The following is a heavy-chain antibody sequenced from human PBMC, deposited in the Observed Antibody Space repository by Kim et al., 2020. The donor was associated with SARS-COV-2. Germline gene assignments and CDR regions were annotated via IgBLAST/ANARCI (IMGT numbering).Heavy chain of an antibody. Sequence: GGSLRLSCAASGFTFSNAWMSWVRQAPGKGLEWVGRIKSKTDGGTTDYAAPVKGRFTISRDDSKNTLYLQMNSLKTEDTAVYYCTTDLDSSGWYDYYYYGMDVWGQGTTVTVSS. V-gene: IGHV3-15*01. J-gene: IGHJ6*02. D-gene: IGHD6-19*01. CDR1: GFTFSNAW. CDR2: IKSKTDGGTT. CDR3: TTDLDSSGWYDYYYYGMDV.